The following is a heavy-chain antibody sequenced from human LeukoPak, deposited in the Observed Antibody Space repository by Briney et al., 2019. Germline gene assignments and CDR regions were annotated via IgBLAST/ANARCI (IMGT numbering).Heavy chain of an antibody. D-gene: IGHD3-22*01. CDR1: GFTFSSYG. Sequence: GGSLRLSCAASGFTFSSYGMHWVRQAPGKGLEWVAVISYDGSNKYYADSVKGRFTISRDNSKNTLYLQMNSLRAEDTAVYYCAKGEEGYYYDSSGYQLEGIWGQGTLVTVSS. CDR2: ISYDGSNK. CDR3: AKGEEGYYYDSSGYQLEGI. J-gene: IGHJ4*02. V-gene: IGHV3-30*18.